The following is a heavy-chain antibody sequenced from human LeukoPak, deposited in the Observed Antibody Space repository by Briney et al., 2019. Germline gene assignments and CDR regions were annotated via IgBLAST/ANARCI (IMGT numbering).Heavy chain of an antibody. CDR2: IYSGGST. V-gene: IGHV3-53*01. D-gene: IGHD5-18*01. Sequence: GGSLRLSCAASGFTVSSNYMSWVRQAPGKGLEWVSVIYSGGSTYYADSVKGRFTISRDNSKNTLYLQMNSLRAEDTAVYYCATSYGYSGAAFDIWGQGTMVTVSS. J-gene: IGHJ3*02. CDR3: ATSYGYSGAAFDI. CDR1: GFTVSSNY.